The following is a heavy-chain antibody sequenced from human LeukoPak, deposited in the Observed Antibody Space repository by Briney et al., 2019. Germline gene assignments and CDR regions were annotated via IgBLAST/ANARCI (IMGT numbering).Heavy chain of an antibody. J-gene: IGHJ3*02. V-gene: IGHV4-39*07. D-gene: IGHD5-24*01. CDR3: AREDAVPNYKDAFDI. Sequence: SETLSLTCTVSGGSISSSSYYWGWIRQPPGKGLEWIGSGSTYYNPSLKSRVTMSVDTSNNQFSLKLSSVTAADTAMYYCAREDAVPNYKDAFDIWGQGTMVTVSS. CDR1: GGSISSSSYY. CDR2: GST.